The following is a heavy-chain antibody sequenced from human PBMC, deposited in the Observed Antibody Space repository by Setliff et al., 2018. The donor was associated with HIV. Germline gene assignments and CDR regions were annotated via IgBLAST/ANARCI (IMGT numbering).Heavy chain of an antibody. CDR1: GDSIGFSGYF. Sequence: PSETLSLTCTVSGDSIGFSGYFWSWIRQHPGKGLEWIGYIYYSGSTFYNPSLKSRAALSIDTSKNQFFLKLKSVTVADTAVYYCAREPDKIAAADSWGQGTLVTVSS. D-gene: IGHD6-13*01. V-gene: IGHV4-31*03. CDR3: AREPDKIAAADS. CDR2: IYYSGST. J-gene: IGHJ4*02.